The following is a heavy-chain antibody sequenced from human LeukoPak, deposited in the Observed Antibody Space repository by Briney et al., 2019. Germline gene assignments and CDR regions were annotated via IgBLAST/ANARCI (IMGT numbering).Heavy chain of an antibody. V-gene: IGHV3-74*01. CDR1: GFTFSSYA. CDR2: INSDGSST. D-gene: IGHD4-17*01. Sequence: GGSLRLSCAASGFTFSSYAMHWVRQAPGKGLVWVSRINSDGSSTSYADSVKGRFTISRDNAKNTLYLQMNSLRAEDTAVYYCAKGSVTLYGDCIDYWGQGTLVTVSS. CDR3: AKGSVTLYGDCIDY. J-gene: IGHJ4*02.